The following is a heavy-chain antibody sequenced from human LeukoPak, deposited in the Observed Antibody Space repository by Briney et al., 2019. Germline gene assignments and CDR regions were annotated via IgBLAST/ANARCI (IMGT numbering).Heavy chain of an antibody. CDR2: INPSGGST. J-gene: IGHJ4*02. V-gene: IGHV1-46*01. CDR3: ARSGSGSYYNEPFDY. CDR1: GYTFTSYY. D-gene: IGHD3-10*01. Sequence: GASVKVSCKASGYTFTSYYMHWVRQAPGQGLEWMGIINPSGGSTSYAQKFQGRVTMTRDMSTSTVYMELSSLRSEDTAVYYCARSGSGSYYNEPFDYWGQGTLVTVSS.